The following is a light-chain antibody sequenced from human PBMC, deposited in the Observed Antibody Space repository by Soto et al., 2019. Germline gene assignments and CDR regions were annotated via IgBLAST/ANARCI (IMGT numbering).Light chain of an antibody. CDR3: QQYGNSPPGT. Sequence: ELVLTQSPGTLFFSLVQRATLPCTASQSVGNSHVAWYQQRPGLPPRLLIYCAYNRATGIPDRFIGSGSWAEFTLIISRLEPEDFAVYFCQQYGNSPPGTFGQGTRLEIK. CDR2: CAY. CDR1: QSVGNSH. V-gene: IGKV3-20*01. J-gene: IGKJ5*01.